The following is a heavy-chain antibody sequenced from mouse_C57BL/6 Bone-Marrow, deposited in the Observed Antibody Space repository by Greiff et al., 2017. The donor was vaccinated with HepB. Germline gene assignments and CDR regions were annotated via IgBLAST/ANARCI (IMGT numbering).Heavy chain of an antibody. Sequence: QVQLKQPGAELVKPGASVKLSCKASGYTFTSYWMHWVKQRPGQGLEWIGMIHPNSGSTNYNEKFKSKATLTVDKSSSTAYMQLSSLTSEDSAVYYCARVPPGYGSSYGFAYWGQGTLVTVSA. CDR1: GYTFTSYW. V-gene: IGHV1-64*01. CDR3: ARVPPGYGSSYGFAY. D-gene: IGHD1-1*01. J-gene: IGHJ3*01. CDR2: IHPNSGST.